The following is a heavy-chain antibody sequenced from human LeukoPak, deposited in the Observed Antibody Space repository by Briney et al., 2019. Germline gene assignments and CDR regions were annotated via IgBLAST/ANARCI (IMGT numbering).Heavy chain of an antibody. CDR1: GFTFTGYY. D-gene: IGHD1-26*01. J-gene: IGHJ4*02. V-gene: IGHV1-2*02. Sequence: ASVKVSCKASGFTFTGYYIHWVRQAPGQGLEWMAWISPNTGVTNYGQKFQGRVTVTRDTSISSAYLELSSLTSDDTAVYYCARHMGQTGYFDYWGQGTLVTVSS. CDR3: ARHMGQTGYFDY. CDR2: ISPNTGVT.